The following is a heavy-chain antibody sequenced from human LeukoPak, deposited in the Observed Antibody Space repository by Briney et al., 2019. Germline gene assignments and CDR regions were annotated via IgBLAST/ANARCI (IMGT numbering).Heavy chain of an antibody. CDR1: GYTFTSYG. CDR2: INPNSGGT. CDR3: AIAVAGPFDY. Sequence: ASVKVSCKASGYTFTSYGISWVRQAPGQGLEWMGWINPNSGGTNYAQKFQGRVTMTRDTSISTAYMELSRLRSDDTAVYYCAIAVAGPFDYWGQGTLVTVSS. J-gene: IGHJ4*02. V-gene: IGHV1-2*02. D-gene: IGHD6-19*01.